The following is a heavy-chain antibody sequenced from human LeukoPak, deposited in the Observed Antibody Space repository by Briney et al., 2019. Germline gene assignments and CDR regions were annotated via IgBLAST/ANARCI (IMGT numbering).Heavy chain of an antibody. Sequence: GGSLRLSCAASGFTVSSNYMSWVRQAPGKGLEWVSSISSSSSYIYYADSVKGRFTISRDNAKNSLYLQMNSLRAEDTAVYYCAREVDFWSGRDDAFDIWGQGTMVTVSS. V-gene: IGHV3-21*01. CDR1: GFTVSSNY. J-gene: IGHJ3*02. D-gene: IGHD3-3*01. CDR2: ISSSSSYI. CDR3: AREVDFWSGRDDAFDI.